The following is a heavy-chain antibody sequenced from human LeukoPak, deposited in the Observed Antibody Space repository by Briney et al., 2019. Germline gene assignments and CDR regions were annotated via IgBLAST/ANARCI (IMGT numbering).Heavy chain of an antibody. D-gene: IGHD6-13*01. Sequence: GGSLRLSCAASGFTFSSYAMSWVRQAPGKGLEWVSAISGSGGSTYYADSVKGRFTISRDNSKNTLYLQMNSLRAEDTAVYYCARYRLEQQLEYYFDYWGQGTLVTVSS. J-gene: IGHJ4*02. CDR1: GFTFSSYA. V-gene: IGHV3-23*01. CDR2: ISGSGGST. CDR3: ARYRLEQQLEYYFDY.